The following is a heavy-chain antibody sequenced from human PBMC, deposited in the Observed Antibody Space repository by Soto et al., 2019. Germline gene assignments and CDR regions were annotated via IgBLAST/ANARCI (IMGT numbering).Heavy chain of an antibody. Sequence: ASVKVSCKASGYTFTSYGISRVRQAPGQGLEWMGWISAYNGNTNYAQELQGRVTMTTDTSTSTAYMELRSLRSDDTAVYYCARDRDSSGWYYYYGMDVWGQGTTVTVSS. V-gene: IGHV1-18*01. CDR1: GYTFTSYG. J-gene: IGHJ6*02. CDR3: ARDRDSSGWYYYYGMDV. D-gene: IGHD6-19*01. CDR2: ISAYNGNT.